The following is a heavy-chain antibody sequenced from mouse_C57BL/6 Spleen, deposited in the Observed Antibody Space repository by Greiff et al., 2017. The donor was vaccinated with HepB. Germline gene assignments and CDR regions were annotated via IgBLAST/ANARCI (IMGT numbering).Heavy chain of an antibody. J-gene: IGHJ4*01. CDR3: ARPYDYNAMDY. D-gene: IGHD6-5*01. CDR1: GYTFTSYW. CDR2: IHPNSGST. V-gene: IGHV1-64*01. Sequence: QVQLQQPGAELVKPGASVKLSCKASGYTFTSYWMHWVKQRPGQGLEWIGMIHPNSGSTNYNEKFKSKATLTVDKSSSTAYMQLSSLTSVDSAVYYSARPYDYNAMDYWGQGTSVTVSS.